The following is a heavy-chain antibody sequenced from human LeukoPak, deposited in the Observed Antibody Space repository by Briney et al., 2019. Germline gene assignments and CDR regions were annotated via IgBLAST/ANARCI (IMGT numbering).Heavy chain of an antibody. CDR1: GYSFTNYW. Sequence: GESLKISCKGSGYSFTNYWIGWVRQMPGKGLEWIGVIYPGDSHTRYSPSFQGQVTISADKSISTAYLQWSRLKASDTAIYYCARRTDRSFWYLDYWGQGTLVTVSS. J-gene: IGHJ4*02. CDR3: ARRTDRSFWYLDY. CDR2: IYPGDSHT. V-gene: IGHV5-51*01.